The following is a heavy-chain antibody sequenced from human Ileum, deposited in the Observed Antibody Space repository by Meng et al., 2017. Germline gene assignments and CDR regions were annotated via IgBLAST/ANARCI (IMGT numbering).Heavy chain of an antibody. CDR3: ASGGTGYGNLDC. CDR2: MYLDGSST. J-gene: IGHJ4*02. CDR1: GFTFSSYW. V-gene: IGHV3-74*01. Sequence: GESLKISCTASGFTFSSYWMHWVRQAPGKGLVWVSRMYLDGSSTYYADSVMGRFTISRDNAKNTLYLQMNSLRAEDTAVYYCASGGTGYGNLDCWGQGTLVTVSS. D-gene: IGHD5-12*01.